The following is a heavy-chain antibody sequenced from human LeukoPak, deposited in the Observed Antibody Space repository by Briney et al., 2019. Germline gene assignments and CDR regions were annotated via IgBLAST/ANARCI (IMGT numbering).Heavy chain of an antibody. CDR1: GFTFSSYG. D-gene: IGHD6-13*01. J-gene: IGHJ6*03. CDR3: ARDRYSSTNYHYYYMDV. V-gene: IGHV3-33*01. Sequence: PGRSLRLSCAASGFTFSSYGMHWVRQAPGKGLEWVAVIWYDGSNKYYADSVKGRFTISRDNSKNTLYLQMNSLRAEDTAVYYCARDRYSSTNYHYYYMDVWGKGTTVTVSS. CDR2: IWYDGSNK.